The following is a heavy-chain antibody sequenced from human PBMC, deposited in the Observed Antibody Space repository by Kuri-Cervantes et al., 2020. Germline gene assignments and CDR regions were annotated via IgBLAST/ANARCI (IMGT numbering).Heavy chain of an antibody. CDR1: GFTFSDYY. Sequence: GGSLRLSCAASGFTFSDYYMSWIRQAPGKGLEWVGRIEARVDGGTTDYAAPVKGRFAISRDDSKNTLYLQMNSLKIEDTALYYCATEFHGSFNYWGQGALVTVSS. CDR3: ATEFHGSFNY. V-gene: IGHV3-15*04. D-gene: IGHD3-10*01. CDR2: IEARVDGGTT. J-gene: IGHJ4*02.